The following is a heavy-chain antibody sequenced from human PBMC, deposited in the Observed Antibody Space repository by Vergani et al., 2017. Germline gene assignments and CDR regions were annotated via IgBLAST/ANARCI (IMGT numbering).Heavy chain of an antibody. CDR3: ATGRLPYSSSSVGYYYYYYMDV. CDR1: GYTLTELS. J-gene: IGHJ6*03. Sequence: QVQLVQSGAEVKKPGASVKVSCKVSGYTLTELSMHWVRQAPGKGLEWMGGFDPEDGETIYAQKFQGRVTMTEDTSTDTAYMELSSLRSEDTAVYYCATGRLPYSSSSVGYYYYYYMDVWGKGTTVTVSS. D-gene: IGHD6-6*01. CDR2: FDPEDGET. V-gene: IGHV1-24*01.